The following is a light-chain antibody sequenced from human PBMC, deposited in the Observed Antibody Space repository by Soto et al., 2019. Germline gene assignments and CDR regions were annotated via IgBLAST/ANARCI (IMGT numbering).Light chain of an antibody. V-gene: IGLV1-47*01. CDR1: SSNIGSNY. Sequence: QSVLTQPPSASGTPGQRVTISCSGSSSNIGSNYVYWYQQLPGTAPKLLIYRNNQRPSGVPDRFSGSKSGTSASLAISGLQYEDEADYYCAAWDDSLSVLYVFGTGTKLTVL. J-gene: IGLJ1*01. CDR2: RNN. CDR3: AAWDDSLSVLYV.